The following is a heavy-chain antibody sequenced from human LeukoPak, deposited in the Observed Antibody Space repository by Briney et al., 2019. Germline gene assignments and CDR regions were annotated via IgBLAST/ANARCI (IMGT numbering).Heavy chain of an antibody. CDR1: GGSISSSSYY. D-gene: IGHD3-9*01. Sequence: PSETLSLTCTVSGGSISSSSYYWGWIRQPPGKGLEWIGSIYYSGSTYYNPSLKSRVAISIDTSKSQFSLKLTSVTAADTAVYYCARLGGFNFYYDIPWMQGYYFDYWGQGALVTVSS. J-gene: IGHJ4*02. CDR2: IYYSGST. CDR3: ARLGGFNFYYDIPWMQGYYFDY. V-gene: IGHV4-39*01.